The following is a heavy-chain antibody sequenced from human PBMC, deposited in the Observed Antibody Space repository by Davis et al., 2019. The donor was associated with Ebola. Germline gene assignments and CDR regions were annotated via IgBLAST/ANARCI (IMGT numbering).Heavy chain of an antibody. Sequence: MPSETLSLTCTVSGGSISSYYWSWIRQPPGKGLEWIGYIYYSGSTNYNPSLKSRVTISVDTSKNQFSLKLSSVTVADTAVYYCARALPRAAAQVGWFDPWGQGTLVTVSS. CDR1: GGSISSYY. J-gene: IGHJ5*02. V-gene: IGHV4-59*01. CDR2: IYYSGST. CDR3: ARALPRAAAQVGWFDP. D-gene: IGHD6-13*01.